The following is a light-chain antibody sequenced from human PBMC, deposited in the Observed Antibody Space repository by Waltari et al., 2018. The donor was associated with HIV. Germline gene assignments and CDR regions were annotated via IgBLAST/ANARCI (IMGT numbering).Light chain of an antibody. CDR1: QAVGTD. V-gene: IGKV1-12*01. CDR2: DAS. J-gene: IGKJ2*01. CDR3: RQANTFPHS. Sequence: DIEMTQSPSEVSASVGDRVIISCRASQAVGTDVAWYHGRPGSSPRLFIYDASRLEGGVSSRFAGSGVGTDFVFIIASLQSEDAGLYFCRQANTFPHSFGQGTKLEV.